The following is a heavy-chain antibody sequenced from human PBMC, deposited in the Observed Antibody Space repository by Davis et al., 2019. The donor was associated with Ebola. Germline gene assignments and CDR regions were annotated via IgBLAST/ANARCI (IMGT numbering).Heavy chain of an antibody. V-gene: IGHV3-33*01. D-gene: IGHD6-6*01. CDR3: VRIGDSSSSPPRYHFYSMDV. J-gene: IGHJ6*02. CDR2: IWFDGSHE. Sequence: PGGSLRLSCEVSGFIFSVYGMHWVRQAPGKGLEWVAVIWFDGSHEDYVDSVKGRFTIARDNSKDTVYLQMNSLRVEDTAVYYCVRIGDSSSSPPRYHFYSMDVWGQGTTVTVSS. CDR1: GFIFSVYG.